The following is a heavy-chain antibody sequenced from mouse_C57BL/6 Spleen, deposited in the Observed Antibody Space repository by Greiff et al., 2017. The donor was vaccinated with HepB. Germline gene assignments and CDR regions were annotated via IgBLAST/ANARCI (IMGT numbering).Heavy chain of an antibody. CDR1: GYTFTDYE. CDR2: IDPETGGT. Sequence: VQLQQSGAELVRPGASVMLSCKASGYTFTDYEMHWVKQTPVHGLEWIGAIDPETGGTAYNQKFKGKAILTADKSSSTAYMELRSLTSGDSAVYYCTRSAWFAYWGQGTLVTVSA. V-gene: IGHV1-15*01. J-gene: IGHJ3*01. CDR3: TRSAWFAY.